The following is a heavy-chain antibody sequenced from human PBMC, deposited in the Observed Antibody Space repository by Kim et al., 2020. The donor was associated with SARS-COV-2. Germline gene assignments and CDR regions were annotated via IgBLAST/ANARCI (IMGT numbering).Heavy chain of an antibody. D-gene: IGHD2-2*01. CDR1: GFRFSSYW. J-gene: IGHJ4*02. V-gene: IGHV3-7*01. CDR2: IKQDGSEK. CDR3: ARETLCSSIACYAPSFEY. Sequence: GGSLRLSCAASGFRFSSYWMSWVRQAPGKGLEWVANIKQDGSEKYYVDSVKGRFTISRDNAKNSVYLQMNSLRAEDTAVYYCARETLCSSIACYAPSFEYGGEGTRVTVSS.